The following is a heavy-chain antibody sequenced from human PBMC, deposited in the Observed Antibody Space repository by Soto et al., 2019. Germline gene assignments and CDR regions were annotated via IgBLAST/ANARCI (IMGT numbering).Heavy chain of an antibody. CDR1: GGSISSGGYS. V-gene: IGHV4-30-2*01. Sequence: QLQLQESGSGLVKPSQTLSLTCAVSGGSISSGGYSWSWIRQPPGKGLECIGYIYHSGSTYYNPLLKRRVTISVDRSKDPCSLKLSSVTAADTAVYYCARGMTTVTTFDYWGQGTLVTVSS. CDR2: IYHSGST. D-gene: IGHD4-17*01. J-gene: IGHJ4*02. CDR3: ARGMTTVTTFDY.